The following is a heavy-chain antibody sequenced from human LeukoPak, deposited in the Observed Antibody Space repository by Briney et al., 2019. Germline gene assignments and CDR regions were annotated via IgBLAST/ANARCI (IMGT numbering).Heavy chain of an antibody. V-gene: IGHV3-23*01. Sequence: GGSLRLSCAASGFTFSSYAMSWVRQAPGKGLEWVSAISGSGGSTYYADSVKGRFTISRDNSKNTLYLQMNSLRAEDTAVYYCARDLRRGYSSSGYWGQGTLVTVSS. CDR3: ARDLRRGYSSSGY. D-gene: IGHD5-18*01. J-gene: IGHJ4*02. CDR2: ISGSGGST. CDR1: GFTFSSYA.